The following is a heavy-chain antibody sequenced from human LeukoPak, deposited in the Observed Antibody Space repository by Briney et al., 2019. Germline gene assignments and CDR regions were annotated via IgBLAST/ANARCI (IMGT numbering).Heavy chain of an antibody. CDR1: GGSISNFY. D-gene: IGHD3-10*01. CDR2: IDYTGST. Sequence: SETLSLTCTVSGGSISNFYWSWIRQPPGKGLEWIGYIDYTGSTNYNPSLKSRVTISLDTSKSQFSLKLNSVTAADTAVYYCAKSNGYGLVDIWGQGTMVTVSS. CDR3: AKSNGYGLVDI. J-gene: IGHJ3*02. V-gene: IGHV4-59*12.